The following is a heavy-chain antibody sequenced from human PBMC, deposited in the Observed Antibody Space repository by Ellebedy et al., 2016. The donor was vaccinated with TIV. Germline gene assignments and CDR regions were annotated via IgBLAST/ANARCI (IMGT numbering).Heavy chain of an antibody. V-gene: IGHV1-2*02. CDR3: ARDNPPPDYGDQNYFYSGLDV. D-gene: IGHD4-17*01. Sequence: AASVKVSCKASGYTFIGYYMHWVRQAPGQGLEWMGWINPNTGDTNYAQKFQGRVTMTRDTSISTAFMELSSLISDDTAMYFCARDNPPPDYGDQNYFYSGLDVWGQGTTVTVSS. CDR2: INPNTGDT. J-gene: IGHJ6*02. CDR1: GYTFIGYY.